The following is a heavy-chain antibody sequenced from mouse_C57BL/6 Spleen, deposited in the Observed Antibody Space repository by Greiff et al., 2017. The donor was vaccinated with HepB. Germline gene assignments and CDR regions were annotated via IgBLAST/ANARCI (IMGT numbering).Heavy chain of an antibody. J-gene: IGHJ2*01. CDR3: AREGGTRYFDY. Sequence: EVQGVESGPGMVKPSQSLSLTCTVTGYSITSGYDWHWIRHFPGNKLEWMGYISYSGSTNYNPSLKSRISITHDTSKNHFFLKLNSVTTEDTATYYCAREGGTRYFDYWGQGTTLTVSS. CDR2: ISYSGST. D-gene: IGHD3-3*01. V-gene: IGHV3-1*01. CDR1: GYSITSGYD.